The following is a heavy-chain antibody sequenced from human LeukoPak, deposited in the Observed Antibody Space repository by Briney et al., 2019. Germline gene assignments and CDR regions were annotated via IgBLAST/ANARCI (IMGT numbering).Heavy chain of an antibody. J-gene: IGHJ4*02. D-gene: IGHD3-22*01. CDR1: GFTFSSYV. V-gene: IGHV3-30*04. Sequence: GGSLILSCAASGFTFSSYVMHWVRQAPGMGMEWVAVVSEGGTYKVYADFAKGRFTISRDNSKNTLYVQMDSLRTGDSAVYFCARGYFDSHYRYHLDYWGQGTLVTVSS. CDR2: VSEGGTYK. CDR3: ARGYFDSHYRYHLDY.